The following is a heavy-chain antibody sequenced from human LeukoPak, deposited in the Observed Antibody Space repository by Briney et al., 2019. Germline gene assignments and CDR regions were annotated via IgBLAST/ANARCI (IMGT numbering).Heavy chain of an antibody. CDR2: INPNSGGT. V-gene: IGHV1-2*04. CDR1: GYTFTGHY. Sequence: ASVKVSCKASGYTFTGHYMHWVRQAPGQGLEWMGWINPNSGGTNYAQKFQGWVTMTRDTSISTAYMELSRLRSDDTAVYYCARERIAAAGGFYYYYYGMDVWGQGTTVTVSS. CDR3: ARERIAAAGGFYYYYYGMDV. D-gene: IGHD6-13*01. J-gene: IGHJ6*02.